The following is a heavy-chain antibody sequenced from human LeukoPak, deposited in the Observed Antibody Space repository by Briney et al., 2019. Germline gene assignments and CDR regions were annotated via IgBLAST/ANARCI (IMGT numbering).Heavy chain of an antibody. CDR1: GGTFSSYA. D-gene: IGHD3-3*01. Sequence: ASVKVSCKASGGTFSSYAISWVRQAPGQGLEWMGGIIPIFGTANYAQKFQGRVTITTDESTSTAYMELSSLGSEDTAVYYCARANDFWSGYNFDYWGQGTLVTVSS. CDR2: IIPIFGTA. J-gene: IGHJ4*02. V-gene: IGHV1-69*05. CDR3: ARANDFWSGYNFDY.